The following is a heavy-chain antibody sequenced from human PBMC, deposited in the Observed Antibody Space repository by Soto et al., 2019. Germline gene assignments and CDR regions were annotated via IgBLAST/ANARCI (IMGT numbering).Heavy chain of an antibody. D-gene: IGHD3-16*01. J-gene: IGHJ2*01. CDR1: GFTFSSYS. Sequence: EVQLVESGGGLVKPGGSLRLSCAASGFTFSSYSMNWVRQAPGKGLEWVSSISSSSSNIYYADAVKGRFTMSRDNAKNLGVLARKSPRAEEPGWYFCGGEGGRRGGGYFDLWGRGTLVTVSS. CDR3: GGEGGRRGGGYFDL. V-gene: IGHV3-21*06. CDR2: ISSSSSNI.